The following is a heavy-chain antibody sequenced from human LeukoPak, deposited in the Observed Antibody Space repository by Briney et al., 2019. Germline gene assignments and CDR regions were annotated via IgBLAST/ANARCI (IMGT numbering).Heavy chain of an antibody. J-gene: IGHJ4*02. Sequence: GGSLRLSRAASEFTFSDYGMVWVRQAPGKELEWVAFIRYDGSIKYYTDSVKDRFTVSRDNSRNTLYLQMNSLRADDTAVYFCARQVGPDYWGQGTLVTVSS. CDR2: IRYDGSIK. CDR1: EFTFSDYG. CDR3: ARQVGPDY. V-gene: IGHV3-30*02.